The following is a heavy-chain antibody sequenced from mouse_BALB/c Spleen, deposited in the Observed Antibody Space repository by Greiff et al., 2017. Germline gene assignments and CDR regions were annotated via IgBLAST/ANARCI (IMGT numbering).Heavy chain of an antibody. Sequence: VQLKESGGGLVQPKGSLKLSCAASGFTFNTYAMNWVRQAPGKGLEWVARIRSKSNNYATYYVDSVKDRFTISRDDSQSMLYLQMNNLKTEDTAMYYCVRDYYGSSPYAMDYWGQGTSVTVSS. D-gene: IGHD1-1*01. CDR3: VRDYYGSSPYAMDY. CDR1: GFTFNTYA. V-gene: IGHV10-1*02. CDR2: IRSKSNNYAT. J-gene: IGHJ4*01.